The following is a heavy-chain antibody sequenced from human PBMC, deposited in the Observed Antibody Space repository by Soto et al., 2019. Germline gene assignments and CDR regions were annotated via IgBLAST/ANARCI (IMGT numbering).Heavy chain of an antibody. Sequence: EVQLLDSGGGLVQPGGSLRLSCVASGFTFNNYGVSWVRQAPGKGLEWVSSISDSGDTTYYADSVKGRFTISRDISKNTLYLQMNSLRVEDTALYYCASKGAGYCSGGSCYYMGVWGKGTTVAVSS. D-gene: IGHD2-15*01. V-gene: IGHV3-23*01. CDR3: ASKGAGYCSGGSCYYMGV. CDR1: GFTFNNYG. CDR2: ISDSGDTT. J-gene: IGHJ6*03.